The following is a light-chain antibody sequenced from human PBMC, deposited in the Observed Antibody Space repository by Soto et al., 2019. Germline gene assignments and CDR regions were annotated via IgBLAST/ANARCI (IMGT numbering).Light chain of an antibody. V-gene: IGKV1-39*01. CDR1: QNIDTY. CDR3: QQSYNTPRT. CDR2: GAS. Sequence: DIQMTQSPSSLSASVGDRVTISCRASQNIDTYLNWYQQKPGKGPNLLIYGASNLQNGGPSRFSGSGSGTDFTLTITSLQPEDFATYYCQQSYNTPRTFGQGTKVDNK. J-gene: IGKJ1*01.